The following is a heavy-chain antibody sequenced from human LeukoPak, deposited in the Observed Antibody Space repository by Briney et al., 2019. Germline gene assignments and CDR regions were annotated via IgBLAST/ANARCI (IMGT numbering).Heavy chain of an antibody. D-gene: IGHD3-10*01. CDR1: GGSISSGSYY. CDR3: ARGRGRGKTYYYMDV. J-gene: IGHJ6*03. V-gene: IGHV4-61*02. Sequence: ASQTLSLTCTVSGGSISSGSYYWSWIRQPAGKGLEWIGRIYTSGSTNYNPSLKSRVTISVDTSKNQFSLKLSSVTAADTAVYYCARGRGRGKTYYYMDVWGKGTTVTVSS. CDR2: IYTSGST.